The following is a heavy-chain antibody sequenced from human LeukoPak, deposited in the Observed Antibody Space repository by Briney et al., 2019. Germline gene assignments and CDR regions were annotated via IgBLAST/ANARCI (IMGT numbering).Heavy chain of an antibody. D-gene: IGHD3-10*01. CDR3: ARGNYYGSGRDFDY. J-gene: IGHJ4*02. CDR2: IYHSGST. V-gene: IGHV4-30-2*01. Sequence: SQTLSLTCTVSGGSISSGGYYWSWIRQPPGKGLEWIGYIYHSGSTYYNPSLKSRVTISVDRSKNQFSLKLSSVTAADTAVYYCARGNYYGSGRDFDYWGQGTLVTVSS. CDR1: GGSISSGGYY.